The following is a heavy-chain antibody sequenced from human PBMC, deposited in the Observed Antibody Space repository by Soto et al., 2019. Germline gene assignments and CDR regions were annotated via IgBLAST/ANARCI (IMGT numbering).Heavy chain of an antibody. CDR2: IVPGSGKA. CDR3: ARGTRNDFYYYYYGMDV. D-gene: IGHD1-1*01. CDR1: GFTFTNSA. Sequence: GASVKVSCKASGFTFTNSAVQWVRQARGQRLEWMGWIVPGSGKANYAQKFQGRVTITGDKSTSTAYMELSSLRSEDTAVYYCARGTRNDFYYYYYGMDVWGQGTTVTVSS. J-gene: IGHJ6*02. V-gene: IGHV1-58*01.